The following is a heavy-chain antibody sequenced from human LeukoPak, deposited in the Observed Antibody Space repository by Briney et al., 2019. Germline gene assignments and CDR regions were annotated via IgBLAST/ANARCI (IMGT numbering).Heavy chain of an antibody. J-gene: IGHJ5*02. CDR1: GFTFSSYG. CDR2: ISGSGGST. Sequence: GGTLRLSCAASGFTFSSYGMSWVRQAPGKGLEWVSAISGSGGSTYYADSVKGRFTISRDNSKNTLYLQMNSLRAEDTAVYYCAKDRKVRGVIWFDPWGQGTLVTVSS. D-gene: IGHD3-10*01. CDR3: AKDRKVRGVIWFDP. V-gene: IGHV3-23*01.